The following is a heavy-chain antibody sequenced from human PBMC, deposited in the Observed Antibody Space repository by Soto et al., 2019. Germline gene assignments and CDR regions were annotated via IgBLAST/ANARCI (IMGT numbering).Heavy chain of an antibody. V-gene: IGHV1-18*01. CDR2: IATYNSNK. J-gene: IGHJ5*02. CDR3: ARVLRGVVNWFDP. D-gene: IGHD3-10*01. Sequence: HLVQSGPEVKKPGASVTVSCKTSGDTFTNFGLSWVRQAPGQGLEWMGWIATYNSNKNYAQKFQGMLTLTTDTSTSTGYMELKSLEYDDTAVYYCARVLRGVVNWFDPWGQGTLVTVSS. CDR1: GDTFTNFG.